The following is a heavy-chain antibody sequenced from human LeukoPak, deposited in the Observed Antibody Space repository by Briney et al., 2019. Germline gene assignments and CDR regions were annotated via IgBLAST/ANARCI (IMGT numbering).Heavy chain of an antibody. CDR3: ARAAWFGELVAFDI. CDR1: GGSINRSSYY. D-gene: IGHD3-10*01. V-gene: IGHV4-39*07. J-gene: IGHJ3*02. CDR2: IYYSGSM. Sequence: PSETLSLTCTVSGGSINRSSYYWVWIRQPPGKGLEWIGSIYYSGSMYYNASLKSRVTISVDTSKNQFSLKLSSVTAADTAVYYCARAAWFGELVAFDIWGQGTMVTVSS.